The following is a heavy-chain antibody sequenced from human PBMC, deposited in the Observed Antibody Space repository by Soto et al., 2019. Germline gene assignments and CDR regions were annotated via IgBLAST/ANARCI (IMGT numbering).Heavy chain of an antibody. Sequence: QITLKESGPTLVKPTQTLTLTCTYSGFSLRTTGVGVGWIRQPPGKALEWLGIIYWNDDKHYSPSLKSRFTLTSHISKSQVVLTMTNMDPVGTGTDYCAHTWGLPCDYWGQGTLVIVSS. J-gene: IGHJ4*02. D-gene: IGHD3-16*01. CDR2: IYWNDDK. CDR3: AHTWGLPCDY. V-gene: IGHV2-5*01. CDR1: GFSLRTTGVG.